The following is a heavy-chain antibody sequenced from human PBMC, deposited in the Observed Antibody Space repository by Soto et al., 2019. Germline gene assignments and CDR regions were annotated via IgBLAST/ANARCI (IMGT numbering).Heavy chain of an antibody. CDR2: IYYRGNA. D-gene: IGHD5-12*01. J-gene: IGHJ4*02. CDR1: DDSINSDKYY. Sequence: QLQLQESGPGLVKPSETLSLTCSVSDDSINSDKYYWGWIRQPPGKGLEWIGSIYYRGNAYYNPSLLTRVTISLNKHKSQSSRKVNSATAADSAVYFCARLEGLATISYYFDFWGPGALVTVSS. V-gene: IGHV4-39*01. CDR3: ARLEGLATISYYFDF.